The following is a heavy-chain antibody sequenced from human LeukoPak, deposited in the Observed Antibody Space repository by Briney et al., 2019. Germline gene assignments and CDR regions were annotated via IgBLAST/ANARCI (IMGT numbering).Heavy chain of an antibody. CDR1: EFRLTDYA. D-gene: IGHD3-22*01. Sequence: GGSLRLSCVASEFRLTDYALHWVRQAPGKGLEWVSVIYSGGSTYYADSVKGRFTISRDNSKNTLYLQMNSLRAEDTAVYYCARDYYDSSGYRHDAFDIWGQGTMVTVSS. J-gene: IGHJ3*02. CDR2: IYSGGST. V-gene: IGHV3-53*01. CDR3: ARDYYDSSGYRHDAFDI.